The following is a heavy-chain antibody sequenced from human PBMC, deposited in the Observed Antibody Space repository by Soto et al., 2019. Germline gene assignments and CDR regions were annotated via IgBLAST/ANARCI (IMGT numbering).Heavy chain of an antibody. CDR1: GFTFSSYA. Sequence: GGSLRLSCAASGFTFSSYAMSWVRQAPGKGLEWVSAISGSGGSTYYADSVKGRFTISRDNSKNTLYLQMNSLRAEDTAVYYCAKVAVVVIASRGAFDIWGQGTMVTVSS. D-gene: IGHD2-21*01. CDR3: AKVAVVVIASRGAFDI. CDR2: ISGSGGST. J-gene: IGHJ3*02. V-gene: IGHV3-23*01.